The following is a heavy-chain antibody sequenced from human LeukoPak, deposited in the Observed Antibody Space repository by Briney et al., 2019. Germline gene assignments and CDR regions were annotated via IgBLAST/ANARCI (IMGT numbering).Heavy chain of an antibody. D-gene: IGHD1-26*01. V-gene: IGHV3-30-3*01. CDR3: ARDSPYGIQYLQH. CDR1: GFTFSSYA. Sequence: PGRSLRLSCAASGFTFSSYAMHWVRQAPGKGLEWVAVISYDGSNKYYADSVKGRFTISRDNSKNTLYLQMDSLRAEDTAVYYCARDSPYGIQYLQHWGQGALVSVST. CDR2: ISYDGSNK. J-gene: IGHJ1*01.